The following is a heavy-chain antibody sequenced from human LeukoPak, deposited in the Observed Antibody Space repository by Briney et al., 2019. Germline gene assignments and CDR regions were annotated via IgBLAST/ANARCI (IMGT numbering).Heavy chain of an antibody. CDR1: GSAYGGYY. D-gene: IGHD2-15*01. CDR2: IDPNSGGT. J-gene: IGHJ5*02. CDR3: ARDGLSMMVEFDL. V-gene: IGHV1-2*02. Sequence: ASLTVFCKASGSAYGGYYIYLVRHATGQGLEWMEWIDPNSGGTNYAQKLQGRVTMTRDTSTYTLYMEVSSLRSDDTAVYYCARDGLSMMVEFDLWGQGTLVTVSS.